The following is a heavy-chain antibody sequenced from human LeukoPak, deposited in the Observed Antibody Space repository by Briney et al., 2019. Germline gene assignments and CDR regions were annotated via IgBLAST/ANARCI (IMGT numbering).Heavy chain of an antibody. Sequence: GGSLRLSCAASGFTFSNYWMHWVRQAPGKGLVWVSRINTDGSSTTSADSVKGRFTISRDNAKNTLYLQMNSLRAEDTAVYYCAKGGATVIDYWGQGTLVTVSS. J-gene: IGHJ4*02. CDR1: GFTFSNYW. D-gene: IGHD4-17*01. CDR3: AKGGATVIDY. V-gene: IGHV3-74*01. CDR2: INTDGSST.